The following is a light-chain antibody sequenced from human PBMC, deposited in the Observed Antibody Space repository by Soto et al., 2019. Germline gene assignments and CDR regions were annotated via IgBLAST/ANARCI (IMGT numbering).Light chain of an antibody. V-gene: IGKV3-20*01. CDR3: QQCGGSPLFS. CDR1: ESVTSSC. J-gene: IGKJ3*01. CDR2: TTS. Sequence: EIVLTQSPDTLSLSPGERATLSCTASESVTSSCLAWYQRKPGQAPRLRIHTTSTRATDIPDRFSGSESGTGFTLTISRLEPEDFAVYCCQQCGGSPLFSFGPGTRVYI.